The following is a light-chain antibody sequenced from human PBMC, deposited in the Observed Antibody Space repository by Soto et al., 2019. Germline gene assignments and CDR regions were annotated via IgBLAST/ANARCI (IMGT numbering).Light chain of an antibody. CDR2: GVS. V-gene: IGLV2-14*01. CDR1: SSDVGGYNY. CDR3: SSYTRRSNIV. Sequence: QSALTQPASVSGSPGQSITISCTGTSSDVGGYNYVPWYQHHPDKAPKLIIFGVSNRPAGISNRFSGSKSGNMASLTISGLQAEDEADYYCSSYTRRSNIVFGTGTKVTV. J-gene: IGLJ1*01.